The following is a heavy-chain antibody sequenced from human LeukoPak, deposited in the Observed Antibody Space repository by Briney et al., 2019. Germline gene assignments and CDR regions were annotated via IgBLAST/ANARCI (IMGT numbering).Heavy chain of an antibody. Sequence: GGSLRLSCAAPGFTFSSYGMHWVRQAPGKGLEWVAVIWYDGSNKYYADSVKGRFTISRDNSKNTLYLQMNSLRAEDTAVYYCAREYYDYVWGSYRSEYFDYWGQGTLVTVSS. V-gene: IGHV3-33*01. J-gene: IGHJ4*02. D-gene: IGHD3-16*02. CDR2: IWYDGSNK. CDR3: AREYYDYVWGSYRSEYFDY. CDR1: GFTFSSYG.